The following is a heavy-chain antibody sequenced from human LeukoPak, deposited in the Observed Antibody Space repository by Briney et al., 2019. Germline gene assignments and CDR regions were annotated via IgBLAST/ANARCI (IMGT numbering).Heavy chain of an antibody. CDR3: ARGGYYGSETDY. J-gene: IGHJ4*02. CDR2: IYYSGST. D-gene: IGHD3-10*01. Sequence: PSETLSLTCTVSGGSISSYYWSWIRQPPGKGLEWTGYIYYSGSTYYNPSLKSRVTISVDTSKNQFSLKLSSVTAADTAVYYCARGGYYGSETDYWGQGTLVTVSS. CDR1: GGSISSYY. V-gene: IGHV4-59*06.